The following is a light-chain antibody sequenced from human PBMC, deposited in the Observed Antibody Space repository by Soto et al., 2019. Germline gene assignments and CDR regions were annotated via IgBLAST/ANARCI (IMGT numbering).Light chain of an antibody. V-gene: IGKV1-27*01. CDR2: GAS. Sequence: DIQMTQSPSSLSAPVGDRVTFTCRASQDISNYLAWYQQKPGKVPKLLIYGASTLQSGVPSRFSGSGSGTDFTLTISSLQPEDVATYYCQNYNSAPLTFGGGTKVDIK. CDR1: QDISNY. CDR3: QNYNSAPLT. J-gene: IGKJ4*01.